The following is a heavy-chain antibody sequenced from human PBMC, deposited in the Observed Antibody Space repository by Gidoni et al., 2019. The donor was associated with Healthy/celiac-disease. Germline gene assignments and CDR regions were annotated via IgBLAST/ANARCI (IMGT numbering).Heavy chain of an antibody. J-gene: IGHJ4*02. V-gene: IGHV3-49*05. Sequence: EVQLVESGGGFVKPGRSLRLSCTASGFTFGDYAMSWFRQAPGKGLEWVGFIRSKAYGGTTEYAASVKGRVTISRDDSKSIAYLQMNSLKTEDTAVYYCTRDPSSIQNRPPTDYWGQGTLVTVSS. CDR3: TRDPSSIQNRPPTDY. CDR2: IRSKAYGGTT. CDR1: GFTFGDYA. D-gene: IGHD1-1*01.